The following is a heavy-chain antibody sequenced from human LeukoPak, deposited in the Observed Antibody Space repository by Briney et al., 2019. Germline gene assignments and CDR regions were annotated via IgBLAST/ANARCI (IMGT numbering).Heavy chain of an antibody. J-gene: IGHJ6*02. CDR3: ARRAGYYYGMDV. CDR2: ISSSGST. V-gene: IGHV4-59*08. CDR1: DDSISSYY. Sequence: SETLSLTCTVSDDSISSYYWSWIRQPPGKGLEWIGYISSSGSTNYNPSLKGRVTISVDTSKNQFSLKLSSVTAADTAVYYCARRAGYYYGMDVWGQGTTVTVSS.